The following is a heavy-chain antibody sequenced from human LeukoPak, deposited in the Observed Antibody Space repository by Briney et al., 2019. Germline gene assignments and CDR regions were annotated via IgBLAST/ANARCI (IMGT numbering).Heavy chain of an antibody. Sequence: PGGSLRLSCAASGFMFSNFAIEWVRQAPGKGLEWVAFISYDGNSKYYADSVKGRFTISRDNSKNTLYLQMNSLRAEDTAVYYCARGYSENYYPDYWGQGTLVTVSS. CDR2: ISYDGNSK. V-gene: IGHV3-30-3*01. J-gene: IGHJ4*02. CDR3: ARGYSENYYPDY. CDR1: GFMFSNFA. D-gene: IGHD4-4*01.